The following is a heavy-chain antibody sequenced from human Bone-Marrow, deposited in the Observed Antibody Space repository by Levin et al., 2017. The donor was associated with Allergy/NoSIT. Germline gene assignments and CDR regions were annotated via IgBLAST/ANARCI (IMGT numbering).Heavy chain of an antibody. V-gene: IGHV3-48*01. CDR1: GLSFSSST. Sequence: GESLKISCAVSGLSFSSSTMSWVRQAPGKGLEWISFITNSSATIYYADSVRGRFTISRDNAKKSLFLQMNSLTAEDTAVYYCTRVDDFFDYWGQGALVTVSS. J-gene: IGHJ4*02. CDR3: TRVDDFFDY. D-gene: IGHD2-21*02. CDR2: ITNSSATI.